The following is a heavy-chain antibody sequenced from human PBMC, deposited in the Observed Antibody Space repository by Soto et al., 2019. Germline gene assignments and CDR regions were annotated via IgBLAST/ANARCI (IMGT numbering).Heavy chain of an antibody. CDR3: ARGRYGDY. V-gene: IGHV1-18*01. Sequence: QVHLVQSGAEVKKPGASVKVSCKGSGYGFTTYGITWVRQAPGQGIEWMAWISAHNGTTNYAKKLQGRVTGTRDTSTSTGYMGLRSMRSDDTAVYYCARGRYGDYWGQGALVTVSS. CDR1: GYGFTTYG. CDR2: ISAHNGTT. J-gene: IGHJ4*02. D-gene: IGHD1-1*01.